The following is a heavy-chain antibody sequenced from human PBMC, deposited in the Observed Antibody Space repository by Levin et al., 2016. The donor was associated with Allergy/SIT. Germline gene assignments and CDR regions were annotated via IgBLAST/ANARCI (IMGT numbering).Heavy chain of an antibody. V-gene: IGHV3-49*02. CDR2: IRSKAYGGTT. Sequence: WIRQPPGKGLEWVGFIRSKAYGGTTEYAASVKGRFTISRDDSKSIAYLQMNSLKTEDTAVYYCGRDCSSTRYYYGMDVWGQGTTVTVSS. J-gene: IGHJ6*02. D-gene: IGHD2-2*01. CDR3: GRDCSSTRYYYGMDV.